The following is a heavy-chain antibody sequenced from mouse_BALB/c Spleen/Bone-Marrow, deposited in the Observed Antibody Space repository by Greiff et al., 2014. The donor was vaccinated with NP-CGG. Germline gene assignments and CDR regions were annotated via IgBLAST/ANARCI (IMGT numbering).Heavy chain of an antibody. CDR2: ISNGGGST. CDR1: GFTFSSYT. D-gene: IGHD1-1*01. Sequence: VQLQQSGGGLVQPGGSLKLSCAASGFTFSSYTMSWVRQTPEKRLEWVAYISNGGGSTHYPDTVKGRFTISRDNAKNTLYLQMSSLKSEDTAMYYCARHGGSRGYYFDYWGQGTTLTVSS. J-gene: IGHJ2*01. V-gene: IGHV5-12-2*01. CDR3: ARHGGSRGYYFDY.